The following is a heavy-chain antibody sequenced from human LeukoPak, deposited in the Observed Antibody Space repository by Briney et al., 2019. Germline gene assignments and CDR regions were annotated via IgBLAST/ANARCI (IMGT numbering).Heavy chain of an antibody. J-gene: IGHJ4*02. V-gene: IGHV3-30*18. D-gene: IGHD3-10*01. Sequence: GGSLRLSCAASGSTFSSYGMHWVRQAPGKGLEWVAVISHDGSNEYYADSVEGRFTISRANSKNTLYLQMNSLRPEDTAVYYCAKEGYYGSGSFPDYWGQGTLVTVSS. CDR1: GSTFSSYG. CDR2: ISHDGSNE. CDR3: AKEGYYGSGSFPDY.